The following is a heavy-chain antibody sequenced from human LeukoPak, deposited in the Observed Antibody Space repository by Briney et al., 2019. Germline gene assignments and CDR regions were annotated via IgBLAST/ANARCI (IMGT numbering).Heavy chain of an antibody. Sequence: GGSLRLSCAASGFTFSSHGMNWVRQAPGKGLEWVSGISPSGGITYYTDSVKGRFTISRDNSKNTLYLQMNSLRAEDTAVYYCAKAMHYYGSGSGVDYWGQGTLVTVSS. D-gene: IGHD3-10*01. CDR3: AKAMHYYGSGSGVDY. CDR1: GFTFSSHG. V-gene: IGHV3-23*01. CDR2: ISPSGGIT. J-gene: IGHJ4*02.